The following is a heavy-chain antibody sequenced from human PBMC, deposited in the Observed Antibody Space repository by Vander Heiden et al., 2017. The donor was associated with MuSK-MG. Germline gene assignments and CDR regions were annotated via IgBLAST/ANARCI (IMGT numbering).Heavy chain of an antibody. CDR1: AFTSSNYA. CDR3: AKGYYASANYYKAYFDF. V-gene: IGHV3-23*01. J-gene: IGHJ4*02. Sequence: EVQLLASGGGLVPPGVSLRLSCAASAFTSSNYALIWVRQAPGKGLEWVAASSGSGDTTFYTDSVKGRFTISRDNSRNTLYLQMNSLRAEDTAIYYCAKGYYASANYYKAYFDFWGQGTLVTVSS. CDR2: SSGSGDTT. D-gene: IGHD3-10*01.